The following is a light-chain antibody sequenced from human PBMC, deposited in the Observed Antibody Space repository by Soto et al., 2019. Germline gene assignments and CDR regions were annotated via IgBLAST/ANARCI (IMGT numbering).Light chain of an antibody. Sequence: ILIAQSPATLSVSPGERATLSCRASQSVSSNLAWYQQTPGQATRLLIYGASSRATGIPDRFSGSGSGTDFTLTISRLEPEDFASYYCQQYGSSPTWTFGQGTKVDIK. CDR2: GAS. V-gene: IGKV3-20*01. CDR3: QQYGSSPTWT. J-gene: IGKJ1*01. CDR1: QSVSSN.